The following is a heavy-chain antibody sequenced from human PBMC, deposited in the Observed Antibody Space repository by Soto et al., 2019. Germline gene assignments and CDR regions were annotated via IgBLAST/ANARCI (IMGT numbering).Heavy chain of an antibody. CDR1: GGTFSSYT. D-gene: IGHD6-13*01. V-gene: IGHV1-69*04. Sequence: GASVKVSCKASGGTFSSYTISWVRQAPGQGLEWMGRIIPILGIANYAQKFQGRVTITADKSTSTAYMELSSLRSEDTAVYYCARDGSSWYEDGEVDYWGQGTLVTVSS. CDR2: IIPILGIA. CDR3: ARDGSSWYEDGEVDY. J-gene: IGHJ4*02.